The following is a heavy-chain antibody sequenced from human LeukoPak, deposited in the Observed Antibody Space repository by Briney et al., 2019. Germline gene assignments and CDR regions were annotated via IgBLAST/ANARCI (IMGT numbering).Heavy chain of an antibody. V-gene: IGHV3-9*01. CDR3: AKATDGYNHSFFDY. Sequence: PGGSLRLSCAASGFTFDDYAMHWVRQAPGKGLEWVSGISWNSGSIGYADSVKGRFTISRDNAKNSLYLQMNSLRAEDTALYYCAKATDGYNHSFFDYWGQGTLVTVSS. J-gene: IGHJ4*02. D-gene: IGHD5-24*01. CDR2: ISWNSGSI. CDR1: GFTFDDYA.